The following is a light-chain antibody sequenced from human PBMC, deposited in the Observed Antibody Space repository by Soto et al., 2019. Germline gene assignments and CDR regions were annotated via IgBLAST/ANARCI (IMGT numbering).Light chain of an antibody. CDR1: SSDVGGYNF. Sequence: QSALTQPPSASGSPGQSVTISCTGTSSDVGGYNFVSCYQQHPGKVPKTMIYEVSKRPSGVPDRFSGSKSGNTASLTVSGLQAEDEADYYCSSFGGGNKVLFGGGTKLTVL. V-gene: IGLV2-8*01. CDR3: SSFGGGNKVL. CDR2: EVS. J-gene: IGLJ3*02.